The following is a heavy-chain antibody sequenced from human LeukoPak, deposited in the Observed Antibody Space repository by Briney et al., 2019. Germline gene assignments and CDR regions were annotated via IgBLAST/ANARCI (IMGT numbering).Heavy chain of an antibody. CDR3: ARDTRYDSSGYYVTYYYYMDV. CDR1: GFTFSDYY. D-gene: IGHD3-22*01. V-gene: IGHV3-11*04. Sequence: GGSLRLSCAASGFTFSDYYMSWIRQAPGKGLEWVSYISSSGSTIYYADSVKGRFTISRDNAKNSLYLQMNSLRAEDTAVYYCARDTRYDSSGYYVTYYYYMDVWGKGTTVTASS. J-gene: IGHJ6*03. CDR2: ISSSGSTI.